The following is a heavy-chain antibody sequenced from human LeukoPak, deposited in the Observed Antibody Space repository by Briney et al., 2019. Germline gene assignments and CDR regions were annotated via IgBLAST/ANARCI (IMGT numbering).Heavy chain of an antibody. Sequence: GGSLRPSCEASGFTFSTYWMSWVRQAPGKGLEWVANIKQDGSEKYYVDSVKGRFTISRDNAKNSLYLQMNSLRAEDTAVYYCARDLNPYYYYMDVWGKGTTVTVSS. CDR3: ARDLNPYYYYMDV. CDR1: GFTFSTYW. D-gene: IGHD1-14*01. CDR2: IKQDGSEK. J-gene: IGHJ6*03. V-gene: IGHV3-7*01.